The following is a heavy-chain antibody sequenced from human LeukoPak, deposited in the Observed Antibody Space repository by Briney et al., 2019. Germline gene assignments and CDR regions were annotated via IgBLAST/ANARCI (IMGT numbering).Heavy chain of an antibody. CDR2: ISSSGSTI. J-gene: IGHJ6*03. D-gene: IGHD1-14*01. CDR3: ARVRGPTVYTYYLDV. V-gene: IGHV3-11*01. CDR1: GFTFSDYY. Sequence: GGSLRLSCAASGFTFSDYYMSWIRQAPGKGLEWVSYISSSGSTIYYADSVKGRFTISRDNAKNSLYLQMNSLRAEDTAVYYCARVRGPTVYTYYLDVWGKGTTVTVSS.